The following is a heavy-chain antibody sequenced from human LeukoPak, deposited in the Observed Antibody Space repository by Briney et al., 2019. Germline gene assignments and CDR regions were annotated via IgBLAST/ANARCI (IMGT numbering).Heavy chain of an antibody. V-gene: IGHV3-30-3*01. D-gene: IGHD6-19*01. J-gene: IGHJ4*02. CDR1: GFTFSSYA. Sequence: GGSLRLSCTVSGFTFSSYAIHWVRQAPGKGLEWVAVISYDGNNKYYADSVRGRFTISRDNSKDTLYLQMNSLRAEDTAVYYCARDFFPYTNGWYAGYWGQGTLVTVSS. CDR3: ARDFFPYTNGWYAGY. CDR2: ISYDGNNK.